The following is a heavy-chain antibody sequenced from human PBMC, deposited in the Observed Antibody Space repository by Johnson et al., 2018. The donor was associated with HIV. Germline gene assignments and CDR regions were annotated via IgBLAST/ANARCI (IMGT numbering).Heavy chain of an antibody. J-gene: IGHJ3*02. V-gene: IGHV3-13*04. CDR2: IGTAGDT. CDR1: GFSFSGYD. Sequence: VQLVESGGGLVQPGGSLRLSCAASGFSFSGYDMHWVRQVSGVGLEWVSAIGTAGDTYYADSVRGRFTISRDNSKNTLYLQMNSLRAEDTAVYYCARDQAAAGGEAFDIWGQGTMVTVSS. D-gene: IGHD6-13*01. CDR3: ARDQAAAGGEAFDI.